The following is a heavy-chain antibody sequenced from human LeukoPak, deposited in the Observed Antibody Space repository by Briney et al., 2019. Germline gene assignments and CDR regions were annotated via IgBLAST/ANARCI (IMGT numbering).Heavy chain of an antibody. CDR1: VYTFTTYG. CDR3: ARDFGTGSYLEY. J-gene: IGHJ4*02. V-gene: IGHV1-18*01. D-gene: IGHD3-10*01. Sequence: ASVKVSCKPSVYTFTTYGLSWVRQAPGQGHEWMGWINPDNGNTNYAQKFRGRVTMTTDASTSTVYMELRSPRSDDTAVYYCARDFGTGSYLEYWGQGTPITVSS. CDR2: INPDNGNT.